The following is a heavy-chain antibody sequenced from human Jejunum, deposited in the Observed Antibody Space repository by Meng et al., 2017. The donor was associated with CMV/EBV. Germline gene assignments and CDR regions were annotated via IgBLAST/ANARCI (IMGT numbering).Heavy chain of an antibody. CDR3: AKEGYSNDWDY. CDR2: VSGSGATT. CDR1: GFTFSSYA. J-gene: IGHJ4*02. D-gene: IGHD4-11*01. Sequence: AASGFTFSSYALSWVRQAPGKGLEWVSTVSGSGATTYYADSVKGRFTVSRDNSKNTLYLQMNSLRGDDTAIYYCAKEGYSNDWDYWGQGTLVTVSS. V-gene: IGHV3-23*01.